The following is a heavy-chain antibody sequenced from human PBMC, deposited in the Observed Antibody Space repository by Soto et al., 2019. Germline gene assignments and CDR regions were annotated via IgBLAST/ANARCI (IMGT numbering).Heavy chain of an antibody. D-gene: IGHD1-20*01. J-gene: IGHJ4*02. CDR2: FEPEDGET. CDR1: GYTLTELS. Sequence: QVQLVQSGAEVKKPGASVKVSCKVSGYTLTELSMHWVRQAPGKGLEWMGGFEPEDGETIYAQNFQGGVTMTEDTTADTAYLKLSSLRSEDTALYYCATGDNWQSDYSGQGTLDTVSS. V-gene: IGHV1-24*01. CDR3: ATGDNWQSDY.